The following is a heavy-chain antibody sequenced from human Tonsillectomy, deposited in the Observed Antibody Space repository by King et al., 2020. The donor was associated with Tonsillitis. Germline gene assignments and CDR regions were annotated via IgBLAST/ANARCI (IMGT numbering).Heavy chain of an antibody. D-gene: IGHD2-15*01. CDR3: AKTSGAFPHTPGNFHH. J-gene: IGHJ1*01. CDR1: GFTFSHYA. Sequence: VQLVESGGGVVKPGRSLRLFCAASGFTFSHYAMHWVRQAPGKGLEWVAVISYDGSNKYNADSVKGRFTISRDNSKNTLYLQMNSLRAEDTAVYYCAKTSGAFPHTPGNFHHWGQGTLVTVSS. V-gene: IGHV3-30*04. CDR2: ISYDGSNK.